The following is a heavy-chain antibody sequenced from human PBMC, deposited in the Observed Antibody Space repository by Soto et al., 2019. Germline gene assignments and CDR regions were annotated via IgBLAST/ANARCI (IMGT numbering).Heavy chain of an antibody. CDR1: GGSISSGDYY. D-gene: IGHD6-13*01. J-gene: IGHJ4*02. Sequence: SETLSLTCTVSGGSISSGDYYWSWIRQPPGKGLEWIGYIYYSGSTYYNPSLKSRVTISVDTSKNQFSLKLSSVTAADTAVYYCARGRYSSSWCYFDYWGQGTLVTVSS. CDR3: ARGRYSSSWCYFDY. V-gene: IGHV4-30-4*01. CDR2: IYYSGST.